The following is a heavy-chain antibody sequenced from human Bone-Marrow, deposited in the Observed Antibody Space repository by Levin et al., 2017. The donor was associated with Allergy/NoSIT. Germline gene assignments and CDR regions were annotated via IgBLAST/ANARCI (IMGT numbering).Heavy chain of an antibody. CDR1: GYTFTGYK. J-gene: IGHJ3*01. CDR2: IKPNTDDA. CDR3: ARSRRETTFDALDL. Sequence: ASVKVSCKASGYTFTGYKIHWVRQAPEQGVEWLGWIKPNTDDAKYGQKFQGRVTMTFDTSTSAAYLELRSLRSDDTAVYYCARSRRETTFDALDLWGQGTMIAVS. D-gene: IGHD1-1*01. V-gene: IGHV1-2*02.